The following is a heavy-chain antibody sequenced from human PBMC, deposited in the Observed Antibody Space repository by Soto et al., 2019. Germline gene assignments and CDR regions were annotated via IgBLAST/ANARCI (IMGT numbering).Heavy chain of an antibody. V-gene: IGHV1-18*04. CDR3: ARPAFSSPYYYGMDV. CDR2: ISAYNGNT. CDR1: GYTFTSYG. Sequence: ASVKVSCKASGYTFTSYGISWVRQAPGQGLEWMGWISAYNGNTNYAQKLQGRVTMTTDTSTSTAYMELRSLRSDDTAVYYCARPAFSSPYYYGMDVWGQGTTVTVSS. J-gene: IGHJ6*02. D-gene: IGHD6-13*01.